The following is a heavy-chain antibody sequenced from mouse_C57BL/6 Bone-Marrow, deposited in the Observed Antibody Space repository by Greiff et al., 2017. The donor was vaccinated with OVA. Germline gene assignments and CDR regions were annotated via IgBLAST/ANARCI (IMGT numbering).Heavy chain of an antibody. J-gene: IGHJ1*03. Sequence: QVQLQQPGAELVQPGASVPMSCQASGYTFTSYWITWVKQRPGQGLEWIGDLYPGSGSTNYNEKFKSKATLTVDTSSSTAYMQLRSLTPQESAVSYCAQTPCYRYIAVWGTRAPGTLS. V-gene: IGHV1-55*01. CDR3: AQTPCYRYIAV. CDR2: LYPGSGST. CDR1: GYTFTSYW.